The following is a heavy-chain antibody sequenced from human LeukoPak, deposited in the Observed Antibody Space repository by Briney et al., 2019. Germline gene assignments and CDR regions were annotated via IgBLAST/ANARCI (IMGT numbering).Heavy chain of an antibody. Sequence: PGGSLRLSCAASGFTFSSYAMSWVRQAPGKGLEWVSAISGSGGSTYYADSVKGRFTISRDNSKNTLYLQMNSLRAEDTAVYYCAKDMFGRGAVAGSREYYFDYWGQGTLVTVSS. J-gene: IGHJ4*02. CDR2: ISGSGGST. CDR1: GFTFSSYA. CDR3: AKDMFGRGAVAGSREYYFDY. D-gene: IGHD6-19*01. V-gene: IGHV3-23*01.